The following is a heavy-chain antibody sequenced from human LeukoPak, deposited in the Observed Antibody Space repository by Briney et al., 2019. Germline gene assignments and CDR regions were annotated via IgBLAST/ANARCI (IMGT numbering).Heavy chain of an antibody. CDR2: IWYDGSNK. D-gene: IGHD1-26*01. Sequence: PGGSLRLSCAASGFTFRGYGMHWVRRAPGKGLEWVAVIWYDGSNKYYADSVKGRFTISRDNSKNTLYLQMNSLRAEDTAVYYCAKDMDQGGSTGFDYWGQGTLVTVPS. CDR1: GFTFRGYG. V-gene: IGHV3-33*06. CDR3: AKDMDQGGSTGFDY. J-gene: IGHJ4*02.